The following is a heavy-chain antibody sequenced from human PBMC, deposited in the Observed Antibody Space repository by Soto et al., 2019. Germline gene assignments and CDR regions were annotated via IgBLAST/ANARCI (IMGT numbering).Heavy chain of an antibody. D-gene: IGHD3-10*01. CDR2: ISGRGGST. CDR1: GFTFSSYA. CDR3: AKGQSIDYGSGSYWYGMDV. Sequence: GGSLRLSCAASGFTFSSYAMSWVRQAPGKGLEWVSAISGRGGSTYYADSVKGRFTISRDNSKNTLYLQMNSLRAEDTAVYYCAKGQSIDYGSGSYWYGMDVWGQGTTVTVSS. V-gene: IGHV3-23*01. J-gene: IGHJ6*02.